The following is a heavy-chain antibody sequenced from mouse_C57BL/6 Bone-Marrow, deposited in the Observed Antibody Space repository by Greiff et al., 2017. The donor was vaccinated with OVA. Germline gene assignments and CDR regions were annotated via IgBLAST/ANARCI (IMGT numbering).Heavy chain of an antibody. CDR3: AKVVYAMDY. CDR1: GFTFSDYG. J-gene: IGHJ4*01. V-gene: IGHV5-17*01. CDR2: ISSGSSTI. Sequence: EVKLMESGGGLVKPGGSLKLSCAASGFTFSDYGMHWVRQAPEKGLEWVAYISSGSSTIYYADTVKGRFTISRDNAKSTLFLQMTSLRSEDTAMYYCAKVVYAMDYWGQGTSVTVSS.